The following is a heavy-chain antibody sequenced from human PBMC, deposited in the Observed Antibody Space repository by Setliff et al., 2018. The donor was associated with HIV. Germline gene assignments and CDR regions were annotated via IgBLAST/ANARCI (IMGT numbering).Heavy chain of an antibody. CDR2: IYHSGST. CDR3: STIRHRYCSGTSCPSGS. CDR1: GGSISSSNW. J-gene: IGHJ5*02. Sequence: SETLSLTCAVSGGSISSSNWWSWVRQPPGKGLEWIGEIYHSGSTNYNPSLKSRVTTSVDTSKNQFSLNLSSVTAADTAVYYCSTIRHRYCSGTSCPSGSWGQGTLVTVSS. V-gene: IGHV4-4*02. D-gene: IGHD2-2*01.